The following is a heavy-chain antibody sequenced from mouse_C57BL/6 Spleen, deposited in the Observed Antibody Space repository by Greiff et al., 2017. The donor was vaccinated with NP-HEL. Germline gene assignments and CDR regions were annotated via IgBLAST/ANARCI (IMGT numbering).Heavy chain of an antibody. D-gene: IGHD2-2*01. Sequence: EVQLQQSGAELVRPGASVKLSCTASGFNIKDDYMHWVKQRPEQGLEWIGWIDPENGDTEYASKFQGKATITADTSSNTAYLQLSSLTSEDTAVYYCTTRGTYGYDDWYFDVWGTGTTVTVSS. CDR3: TTRGTYGYDDWYFDV. CDR1: GFNIKDDY. J-gene: IGHJ1*03. CDR2: IDPENGDT. V-gene: IGHV14-4*01.